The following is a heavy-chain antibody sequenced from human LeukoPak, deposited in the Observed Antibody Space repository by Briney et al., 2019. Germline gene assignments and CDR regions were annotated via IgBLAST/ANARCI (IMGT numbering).Heavy chain of an antibody. D-gene: IGHD6-19*01. CDR3: ARADRSGWYFDY. CDR2: INPNSGGT. J-gene: IGHJ4*02. CDR1: GYTFTCYY. Sequence: ASVKVSCKASGYTFTCYYMHWVRQAPGQGLEWMGWINPNSGGTNYAQKFQGWVTMTRDTSISTAYMELSRLRSDDTAVYYCARADRSGWYFDYWGQGTLVTVSS. V-gene: IGHV1-2*04.